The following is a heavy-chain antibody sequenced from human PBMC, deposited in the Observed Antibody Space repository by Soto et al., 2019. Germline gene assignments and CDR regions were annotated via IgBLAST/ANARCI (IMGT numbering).Heavy chain of an antibody. CDR2: ISGSGGST. CDR1: GFTFSSYA. D-gene: IGHD2-2*01. CDR3: AKELFQLLLTHDAFDI. V-gene: IGHV3-23*01. J-gene: IGHJ3*02. Sequence: GGSLRLSCAASGFTFSSYAMSWVRQAPGKGLELVSAISGSGGSTYYADSVKGRFTISRDNSKNTLYLQMNSLRAEDTAVYYCAKELFQLLLTHDAFDIWGQGTMVTVSS.